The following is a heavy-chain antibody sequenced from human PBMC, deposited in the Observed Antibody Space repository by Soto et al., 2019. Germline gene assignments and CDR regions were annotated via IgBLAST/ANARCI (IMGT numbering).Heavy chain of an antibody. V-gene: IGHV3-7*01. CDR1: GFTFGTYW. Sequence: PGGSLRLSCAASGFTFGTYWMSWVRQAPGKGLEWVANSNQDESEINYVDSVKGRFFISRDNAKYSVTLYMNSLRAEDTAVYFCVRDRGFSTFYSWGQGTLVT. CDR3: VRDRGFSTFYS. D-gene: IGHD2-2*01. CDR2: SNQDESEI. J-gene: IGHJ4*02.